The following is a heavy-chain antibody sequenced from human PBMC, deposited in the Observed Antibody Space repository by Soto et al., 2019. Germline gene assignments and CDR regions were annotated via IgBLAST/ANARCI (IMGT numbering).Heavy chain of an antibody. V-gene: IGHV6-1*01. CDR3: ARDWRDYYYSSGYYDY. Sequence: SQTLSLTCAISGDSVSSNSAAWNWIRQSPSRGLEWLGRTYYRSKWYNDYAVSVKSRITINPDTSKNQFSLQLNSVTPEDTVVYYCARDWRDYYYSSGYYDYWGQGTLVTVSS. CDR2: TYYRSKWYN. CDR1: GDSVSSNSAA. J-gene: IGHJ4*02. D-gene: IGHD3-22*01.